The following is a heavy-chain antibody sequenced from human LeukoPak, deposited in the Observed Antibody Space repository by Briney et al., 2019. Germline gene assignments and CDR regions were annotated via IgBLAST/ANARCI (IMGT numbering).Heavy chain of an antibody. D-gene: IGHD2/OR15-2a*01. V-gene: IGHV3-7*01. CDR1: GFTFRTYW. CDR3: ARDRGPQLLTNWFDP. Sequence: GGSLRLSCAASGFTFRTYWITWVRQAPGERLEWVANIKEDGSEKYYADSVKGRFTISRDNSKNTLYLQMNSLRAEDTAVYYCARDRGPQLLTNWFDPWGQGTLVTVSS. CDR2: IKEDGSEK. J-gene: IGHJ5*02.